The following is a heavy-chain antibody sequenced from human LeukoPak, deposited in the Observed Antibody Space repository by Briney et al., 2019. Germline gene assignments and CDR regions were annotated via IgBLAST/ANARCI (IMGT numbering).Heavy chain of an antibody. D-gene: IGHD5-18*01. J-gene: IGHJ4*02. Sequence: GGSLRLSCTASGFTFSNYAMSWVRQAPGKGLEWVSAISGSGGNTYYADSVKGRFTISRDNSKNTLYLQMNSLRAEDTAVYYCAKDGRSDGYSWGCFDYWGQGTLVTVSS. CDR1: GFTFSNYA. CDR3: AKDGRSDGYSWGCFDY. CDR2: ISGSGGNT. V-gene: IGHV3-23*01.